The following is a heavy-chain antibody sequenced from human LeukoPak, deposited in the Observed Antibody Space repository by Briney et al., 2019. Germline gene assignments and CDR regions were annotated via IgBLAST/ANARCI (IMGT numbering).Heavy chain of an antibody. CDR3: ARGPYYYDSRSFAAFDI. J-gene: IGHJ3*02. CDR1: GFTLRTYW. CDR2: INDDGDKK. V-gene: IGHV3-7*01. Sequence: GGSLRLSCAASGFTLRTYWMTWVRQAPGKGLEWVANINDDGDKKYYVDSVKGRFTISRDNAKNSLYLQMDSLRAEDTALYYCARGPYYYDSRSFAAFDIWGQGTMVTVSS. D-gene: IGHD3-10*01.